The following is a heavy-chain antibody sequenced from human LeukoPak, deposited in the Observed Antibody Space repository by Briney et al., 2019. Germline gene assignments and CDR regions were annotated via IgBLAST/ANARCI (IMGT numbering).Heavy chain of an antibody. J-gene: IGHJ4*02. CDR2: ITVSGGST. V-gene: IGHV3-23*01. D-gene: IGHD3-9*01. CDR3: AKLGYDILTGPFDY. Sequence: GGSLRLSCAASGFTVSSYAMNWVRQAPGKGLEWVSGITVSGGSTYYADSVKGRFTISRDNSKNTLYLQLNSLRAEDTAVYYCAKLGYDILTGPFDYWGQGTLVTVSS. CDR1: GFTVSSYA.